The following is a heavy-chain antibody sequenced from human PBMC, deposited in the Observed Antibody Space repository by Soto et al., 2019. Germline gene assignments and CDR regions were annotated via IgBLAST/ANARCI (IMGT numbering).Heavy chain of an antibody. D-gene: IGHD5-12*01. Sequence: PGGSLRLSCAASGFTFSSYGMHWVRQAPGKGLEWVAVISYDGSNKYYADSVKGRFTISRDNSKNTLYLQMNSLRAEDTAVYYCAKDLIPDIVATNAYYYYGIDVWGQGTTVNVS. CDR3: AKDLIPDIVATNAYYYYGIDV. V-gene: IGHV3-30*18. J-gene: IGHJ6*02. CDR1: GFTFSSYG. CDR2: ISYDGSNK.